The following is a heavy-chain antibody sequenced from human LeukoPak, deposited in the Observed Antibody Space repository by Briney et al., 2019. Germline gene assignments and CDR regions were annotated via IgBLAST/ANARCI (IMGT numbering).Heavy chain of an antibody. Sequence: GGSLRLSCAASGFTFTDYYMSWIRQAPGKGLEWVSYITNSGTTIYYADSVKGRFTISRDNAQNSLYLQMNSLRGEDTAVYYCARDEKPGIAVAGTGAVWGQGTLVTVSS. J-gene: IGHJ4*02. CDR2: ITNSGTTI. CDR3: ARDEKPGIAVAGTGAV. CDR1: GFTFTDYY. D-gene: IGHD6-19*01. V-gene: IGHV3-11*01.